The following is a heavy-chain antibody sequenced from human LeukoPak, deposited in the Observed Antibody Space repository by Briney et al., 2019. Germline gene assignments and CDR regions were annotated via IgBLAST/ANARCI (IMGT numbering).Heavy chain of an antibody. CDR1: GYTFTGYY. CDR3: ARDLYQLLLYYYYGMDV. V-gene: IGHV1-2*02. CDR2: INPNSGGT. Sequence: ASVKVSCKASGYTFTGYYMHWVRQAPGQGLEWMGWINPNSGGTNYAQKFQGRVTMTRDTSISTAYMELSGLRSDDTAVYYCARDLYQLLLYYYYGMDVWGQGTTVTVSS. J-gene: IGHJ6*02. D-gene: IGHD2-2*01.